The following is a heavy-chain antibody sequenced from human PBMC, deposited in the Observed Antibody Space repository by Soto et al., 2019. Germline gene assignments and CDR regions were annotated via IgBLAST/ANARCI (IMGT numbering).Heavy chain of an antibody. Sequence: SETLSLTCSVSGASISGSYYYWAWLRQSPGKGPEWIGSVFYTGFTSYNPSLESRVSVSVDTSKSQFSLKLSAVTAADTAVYYCATSQKGYNWNYFDHWGQGALVTVSS. J-gene: IGHJ4*02. V-gene: IGHV4-39*01. CDR1: GASISGSYYY. CDR2: VFYTGFT. D-gene: IGHD1-20*01. CDR3: ATSQKGYNWNYFDH.